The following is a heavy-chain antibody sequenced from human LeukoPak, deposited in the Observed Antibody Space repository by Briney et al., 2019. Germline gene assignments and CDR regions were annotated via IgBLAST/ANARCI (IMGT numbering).Heavy chain of an antibody. CDR3: ARRREWELGNFDY. CDR2: MNPNSGNT. D-gene: IGHD1-26*01. V-gene: IGHV1-8*01. CDR1: GYTFTSYD. Sequence: ASVKVSCKASGYTFTSYDMNWVRQATGQGLEWMGWMNPNSGNTGYAQKFQGRVTMTRNTSISTAYMELSSLRSEDTAVYYCARRREWELGNFDYWGQGTLVTVSS. J-gene: IGHJ4*02.